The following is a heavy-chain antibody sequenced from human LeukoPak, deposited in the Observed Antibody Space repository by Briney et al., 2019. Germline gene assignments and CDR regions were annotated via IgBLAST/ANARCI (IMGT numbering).Heavy chain of an antibody. CDR3: ATAAGRGEVWFDP. Sequence: GASVKVSCTASGGTFSSYAISWVRQAPGQGLEWMGGIIPIFGTANYAQKFQGRVTITADESTSTAYMELSSLRSEDTAVYYCATAAGRGEVWFDPWGQGTLVTVSS. J-gene: IGHJ5*02. CDR1: GGTFSSYA. D-gene: IGHD6-13*01. CDR2: IIPIFGTA. V-gene: IGHV1-69*01.